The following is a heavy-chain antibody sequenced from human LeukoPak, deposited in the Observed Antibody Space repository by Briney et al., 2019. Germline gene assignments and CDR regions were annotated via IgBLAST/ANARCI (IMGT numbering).Heavy chain of an antibody. J-gene: IGHJ4*02. Sequence: PGGSLRLSCAASGFTFSDYYMSWIRQAPGKGLKCVSYISSSGSTIYYADSVKGRFTISRDNAKNSLYLQMNSLRAEDTAVYYCAVGYYYDSSGYPVDYWGQGTLVTVSS. CDR2: ISSSGSTI. CDR1: GFTFSDYY. CDR3: AVGYYYDSSGYPVDY. D-gene: IGHD3-22*01. V-gene: IGHV3-11*01.